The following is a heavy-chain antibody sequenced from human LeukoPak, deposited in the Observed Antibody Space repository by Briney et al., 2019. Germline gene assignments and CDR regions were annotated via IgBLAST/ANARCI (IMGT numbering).Heavy chain of an antibody. Sequence: PGGSLRLSCAASGFTFSDYQMSWIRQAPGKGLEWVSYIRSSGSDTYYADSVKGRFTISRDNGKITLYLQMNSLRAEDTAVYYCARDQTYRNFDYWGQGTLVTVSS. J-gene: IGHJ4*02. V-gene: IGHV3-11*06. CDR2: IRSSGSDT. D-gene: IGHD1-26*01. CDR3: ARDQTYRNFDY. CDR1: GFTFSDYQ.